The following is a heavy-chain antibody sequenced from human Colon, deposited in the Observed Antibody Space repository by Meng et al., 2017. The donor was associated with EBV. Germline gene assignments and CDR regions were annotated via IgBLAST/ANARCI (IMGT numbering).Heavy chain of an antibody. V-gene: IGHV4-30-4*01. Sequence: GHLPWSGPGLVKPSQTLSLTCAVSGGSISSGGYYWSWIRQPPGKGLEWIGYIYYSGSTYYIPSLKSRVTISVDTAKNQFSLKLSSVTAADTAVYYCARSAMISAWFDPWGQGTLVTVSS. J-gene: IGHJ5*02. CDR1: GGSISSGGYY. CDR3: ARSAMISAWFDP. CDR2: IYYSGST. D-gene: IGHD3-22*01.